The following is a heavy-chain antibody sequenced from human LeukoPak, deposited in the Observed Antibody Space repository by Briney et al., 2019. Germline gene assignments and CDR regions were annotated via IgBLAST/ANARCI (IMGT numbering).Heavy chain of an antibody. J-gene: IGHJ4*02. CDR1: GGSIGSNNYY. Sequence: SETLSLTCTVSGGSIGSNNYYWGWIRQPPGKGLEWIGCIYYSGSTYYNPSLKSRVTISVDTSKNQFPLKLSSVAAAVTAVYYCARHSPVGIYYFDHWGQGTLVTVSS. V-gene: IGHV4-39*01. CDR3: ARHSPVGIYYFDH. CDR2: IYYSGST. D-gene: IGHD1-26*01.